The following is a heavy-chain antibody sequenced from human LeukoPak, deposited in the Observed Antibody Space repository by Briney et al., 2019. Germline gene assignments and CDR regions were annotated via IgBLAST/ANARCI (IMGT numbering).Heavy chain of an antibody. Sequence: GGSLRLSCRGSGFSISNYGMNWVRQAPGKGLEWLSYIRSDSGTKYYADSVEGRFTISRDNSKNTLYLQMNSLRAEDTAVYYCARDFSGSWGVGYWGQGTLVTVSS. V-gene: IGHV3-48*01. D-gene: IGHD1-26*01. CDR2: IRSDSGTK. CDR3: ARDFSGSWGVGY. CDR1: GFSISNYG. J-gene: IGHJ4*02.